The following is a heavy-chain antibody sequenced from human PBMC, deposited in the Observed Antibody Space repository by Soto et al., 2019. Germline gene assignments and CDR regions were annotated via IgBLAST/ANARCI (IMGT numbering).Heavy chain of an antibody. CDR2: ISYDGSNK. CDR3: AKPPGGWYPTFDY. J-gene: IGHJ4*02. D-gene: IGHD6-19*01. CDR1: GFTFSSYG. Sequence: GGSLRLSCAASGFTFSSYGMHWVRQAPGKGLEWVAVISYDGSNKYYADSVKGRFTISRDNSKNTLYLQMNSLRAEDTAVYYCAKPPGGWYPTFDYWGQGTLVIVSS. V-gene: IGHV3-30*18.